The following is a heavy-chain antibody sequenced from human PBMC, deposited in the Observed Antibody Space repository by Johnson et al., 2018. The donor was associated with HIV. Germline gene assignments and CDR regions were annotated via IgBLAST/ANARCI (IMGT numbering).Heavy chain of an antibody. CDR2: SSSSSPI. V-gene: IGHV3-48*01. D-gene: IGHD3-3*01. Sequence: SSSSSPIYYADSVQGRFTISRDNAKNSLYMQMNSLRAEDTAVYYCARGNYDFWSGYRLVVAFNIWGQGTMVTVSS. J-gene: IGHJ3*02. CDR3: ARGNYDFWSGYRLVVAFNI.